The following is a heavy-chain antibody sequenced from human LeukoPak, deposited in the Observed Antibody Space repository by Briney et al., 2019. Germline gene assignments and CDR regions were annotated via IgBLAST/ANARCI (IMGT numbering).Heavy chain of an antibody. Sequence: PGGSLRLSCAASGFTLSSYSMNWVRQAPGKGLEWVSSISSSSSYIYYADSVKGRFTISRDNAKNSLYLQMNSLRAEDTAVYYCARDRGDIRGDAFDIWGQGTMVTVSS. CDR1: GFTLSSYS. J-gene: IGHJ3*02. CDR3: ARDRGDIRGDAFDI. D-gene: IGHD3-9*01. V-gene: IGHV3-21*01. CDR2: ISSSSSYI.